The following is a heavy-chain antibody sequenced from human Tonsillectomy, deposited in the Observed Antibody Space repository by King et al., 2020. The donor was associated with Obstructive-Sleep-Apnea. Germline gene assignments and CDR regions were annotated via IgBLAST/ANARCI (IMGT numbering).Heavy chain of an antibody. CDR2: IYYSGST. V-gene: IGHV4-30-4*07. CDR3: ARVDSSRCFTVDY. J-gene: IGHJ4*02. Sequence: QLQESGPGLVKPSQTLSLTCAVSGGSISSGGYSWSWIRQPPGKGLEWIGYIYYSGSTYYNPSLKSRVFISVDTSMNPFSLKLNSVTAADTAVYFCARVDSSRCFTVDYWGQGTLVTVSS. CDR1: GGSISSGGYS. D-gene: IGHD6-13*01.